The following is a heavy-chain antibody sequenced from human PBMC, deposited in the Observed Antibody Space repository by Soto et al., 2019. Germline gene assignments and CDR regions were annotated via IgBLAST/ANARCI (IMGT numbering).Heavy chain of an antibody. CDR3: ASRVGSCSDVWFDP. D-gene: IGHD3-10*02. CDR1: GYSFTSYW. V-gene: IGHV5-10-1*01. J-gene: IGHJ5*02. CDR2: VEPSDSYS. Sequence: EVQLVQSGAEVKKPGESLRISCKGSGYSFTSYWINWVRQMPGKGLEWMGRVEPSDSYSYYSPSFQGHVTISADKSTTTAYLQWSSLKASDTAMYYCASRVGSCSDVWFDPWGQGTLVTVSS.